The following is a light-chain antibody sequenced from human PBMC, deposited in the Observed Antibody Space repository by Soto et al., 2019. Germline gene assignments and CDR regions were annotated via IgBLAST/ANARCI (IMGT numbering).Light chain of an antibody. J-gene: IGKJ4*01. V-gene: IGKV1-39*01. Sequence: IRMTQSPSSVSASVGERVTITCRASHGISSYLNWYQQKPGKAPKLLIYAASSLQSGVPSRFSGSGSGTDFTLTISSLQPEDFATYYCQQSYSTPLTFGGGTQVDIK. CDR3: QQSYSTPLT. CDR2: AAS. CDR1: HGISSY.